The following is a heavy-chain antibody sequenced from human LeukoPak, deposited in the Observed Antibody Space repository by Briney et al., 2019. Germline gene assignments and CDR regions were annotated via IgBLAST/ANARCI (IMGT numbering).Heavy chain of an antibody. V-gene: IGHV1-2*02. CDR1: GYTFIGYY. D-gene: IGHD2-8*01. Sequence: ASVKVSCKASGYTFIGYYMHWVRQAPGQGIEWMGWINPNSGGTNYAQKFQGRVTMTRDTSISTAYMELSRLRSDDTAVYYCAREYCTNGVCYSGFDYWGQGTLVTVSS. CDR3: AREYCTNGVCYSGFDY. J-gene: IGHJ4*02. CDR2: INPNSGGT.